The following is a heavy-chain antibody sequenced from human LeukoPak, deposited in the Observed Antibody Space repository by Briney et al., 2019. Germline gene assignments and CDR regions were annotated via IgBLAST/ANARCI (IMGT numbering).Heavy chain of an antibody. J-gene: IGHJ5*02. CDR3: VRRVNTYGGWFDR. V-gene: IGHV4-39*01. CDR2: IDYSGNT. Sequence: RASDTLSLTCSISGDSIRSNNYHWGWLRPSPGKGLEWIGTIDYSGNTYYNPSLNSRVTISADTSRNQFSLKLSSVTAADTAIYYCVRRVNTYGGWFDRWGQGALVTVSS. D-gene: IGHD5-18*01. CDR1: GDSIRSNNYH.